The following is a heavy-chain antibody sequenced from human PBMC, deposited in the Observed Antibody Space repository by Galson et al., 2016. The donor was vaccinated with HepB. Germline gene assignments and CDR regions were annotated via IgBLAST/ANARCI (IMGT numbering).Heavy chain of an antibody. Sequence: SLRLSCAASGFTFSSYGMHWVRQAPGKGLEWVAFISDDGSNESYADSVKGRFTISRDNAKNTVFLQLNSLRTEDTAVYYCARGGGRYFDWLWGQGTLVTVSS. J-gene: IGHJ4*02. CDR3: ARGGGRYFDWL. CDR1: GFTFSSYG. V-gene: IGHV3-30*19. D-gene: IGHD3-9*01. CDR2: ISDDGSNE.